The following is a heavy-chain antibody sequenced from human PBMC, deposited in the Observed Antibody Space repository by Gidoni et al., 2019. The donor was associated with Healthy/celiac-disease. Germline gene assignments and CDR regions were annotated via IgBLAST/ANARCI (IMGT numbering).Heavy chain of an antibody. CDR3: ATITMVRGGSMDV. Sequence: QLQLQESGPGLVKPSETLSLTCTVSGGSISSSSYYWGWIRQPPGKGLEWIGSIYYSGSTYYNPSLKSRVTISVDTSKNQFSLKLSSVTAADTAVYYCATITMVRGGSMDVWGQGTTVTVSS. J-gene: IGHJ6*02. CDR2: IYYSGST. V-gene: IGHV4-39*01. D-gene: IGHD3-10*01. CDR1: GGSISSSSYY.